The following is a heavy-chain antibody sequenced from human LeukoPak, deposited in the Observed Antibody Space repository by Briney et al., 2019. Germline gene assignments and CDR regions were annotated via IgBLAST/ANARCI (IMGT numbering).Heavy chain of an antibody. V-gene: IGHV3-23*01. CDR3: AKDKLLWFGEFYGEPRLLFDY. D-gene: IGHD3-10*01. CDR1: GFTFSSYA. J-gene: IGHJ4*02. Sequence: GGSLRLSCAASGFTFSSYAMSWVRQAPGKGLEWFSPISGSGGSTYYADSVKGRFTISRDNSKNTLYLQMNSLRAEDTAVYYCAKDKLLWFGEFYGEPRLLFDYWGQGTLVTVSS. CDR2: ISGSGGST.